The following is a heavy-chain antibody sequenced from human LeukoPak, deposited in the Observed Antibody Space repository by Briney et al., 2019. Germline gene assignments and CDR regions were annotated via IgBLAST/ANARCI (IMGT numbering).Heavy chain of an antibody. CDR2: INIDGSYT. Sequence: GGSLRLSCAASGFTLSNYWMPWVRQSPGKGAVWVARINIDGSYTSYADSVKGQVPISRDDAKSQLYLEMSSLRADDTAVYYCARDFDAGGTPGDDFDYWGRGTLVTVSS. D-gene: IGHD4-23*01. J-gene: IGHJ4*02. CDR3: ARDFDAGGTPGDDFDY. CDR1: GFTLSNYW. V-gene: IGHV3-74*01.